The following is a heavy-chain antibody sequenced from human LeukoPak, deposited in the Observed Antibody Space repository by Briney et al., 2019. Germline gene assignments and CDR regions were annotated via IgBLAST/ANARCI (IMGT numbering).Heavy chain of an antibody. J-gene: IGHJ4*02. V-gene: IGHV4-59*08. Sequence: PSETLSLTCSVSGGSISSLYWSWIRQPPGKGLEWIGYIYYTGCTNYNPSLKSRVTMFVDMSKNQFYLRLSSVTAADTAVYYCARHRAYSSSSPFDYWGQGTLVTVSS. D-gene: IGHD6-6*01. CDR1: GGSISSLY. CDR2: IYYTGCT. CDR3: ARHRAYSSSSPFDY.